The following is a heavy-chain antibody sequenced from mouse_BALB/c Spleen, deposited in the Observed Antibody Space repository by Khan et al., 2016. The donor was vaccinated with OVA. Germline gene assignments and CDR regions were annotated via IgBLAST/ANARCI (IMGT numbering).Heavy chain of an antibody. CDR3: ARLAYYYNSEGFAY. CDR1: GFTFSTYG. D-gene: IGHD1-1*01. Sequence: EVQLQESGGDFVRPGGSLKLSCAASGFTFSTYGMSWVRQTPDKRLEWVATINTGGAYTYYPDSVKGRFTISRDNAKNTLYLQLSSLKSEDTAIXYCARLAYYYNSEGFAYWGQRTLVTVSA. CDR2: INTGGAYT. J-gene: IGHJ3*01. V-gene: IGHV5-6*01.